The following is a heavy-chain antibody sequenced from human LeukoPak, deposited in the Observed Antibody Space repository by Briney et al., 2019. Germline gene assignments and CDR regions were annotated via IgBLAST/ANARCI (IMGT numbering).Heavy chain of an antibody. J-gene: IGHJ4*02. CDR2: ISWNSGSI. CDR3: ANSPWFGDYNFDY. D-gene: IGHD3-10*01. V-gene: IGHV3-9*01. Sequence: GGSLRLSCAASGFTFDDYAMHWVRQAPGKGLEWVSGISWNSGSIGYADSVKGRFTISRDDAKNSLYLQMNSLRAEDTALYYCANSPWFGDYNFDYWGQGTLVTVSS. CDR1: GFTFDDYA.